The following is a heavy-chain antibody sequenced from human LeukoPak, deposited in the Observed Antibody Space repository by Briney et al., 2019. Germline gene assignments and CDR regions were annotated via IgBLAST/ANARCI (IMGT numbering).Heavy chain of an antibody. D-gene: IGHD3-10*01. CDR1: GGSISSHY. Sequence: SETLSLTCTVSGGSISSHYWSWVRQPPGKGLEWIGYMYHSGSTNYNPSLESRVTISIDTSKNQFSLKLTSVTAADTAVYYCARFYGSGAASDHWGQGTLVTVSS. V-gene: IGHV4-59*11. CDR2: MYHSGST. CDR3: ARFYGSGAASDH. J-gene: IGHJ4*02.